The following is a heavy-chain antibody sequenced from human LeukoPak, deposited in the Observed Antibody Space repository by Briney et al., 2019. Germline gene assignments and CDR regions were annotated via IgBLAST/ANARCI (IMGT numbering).Heavy chain of an antibody. J-gene: IGHJ4*02. Sequence: PGGSLRLSCAASGFTFSDYYMSWIRQAPGKGLEWVSYISSSGSTIYYADSVKGRFTISRDNAKNSLYLQMNSLRVEDTAVYYCVRDPLVEMTTRDYWGQGTLVTVSP. CDR3: VRDPLVEMTTRDY. V-gene: IGHV3-11*04. CDR2: ISSSGSTI. CDR1: GFTFSDYY. D-gene: IGHD5-24*01.